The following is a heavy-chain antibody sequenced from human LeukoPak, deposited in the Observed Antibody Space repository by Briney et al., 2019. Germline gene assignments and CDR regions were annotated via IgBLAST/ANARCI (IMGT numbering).Heavy chain of an antibody. CDR3: AKAVYYYDSSGYRTVGYGMDV. J-gene: IGHJ6*02. CDR1: GYTFTGYY. CDR2: INPNSGGT. Sequence: GASVKVSCKASGYTFTGYYMHWVRQAPGQGLEWMGWINPNSGGTNYAQKFQGWVTMTRDTSISTAYMELSRLRSDDTAVYYCAKAVYYYDSSGYRTVGYGMDVWGQGTTVTVSS. V-gene: IGHV1-2*04. D-gene: IGHD3-22*01.